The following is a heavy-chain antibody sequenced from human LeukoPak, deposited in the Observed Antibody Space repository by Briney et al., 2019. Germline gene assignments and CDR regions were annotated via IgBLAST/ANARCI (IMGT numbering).Heavy chain of an antibody. CDR2: IYYSGST. CDR1: GGSISSYY. CDR3: LGYYYYGMDV. J-gene: IGHJ6*02. Sequence: SETLSLTCTVSGGSISSYYWSWIRQPPGKGLEWIGYIYYSGSTNYNPSLKSRVTISVDTSKNQFSLKLSSVTAADTAVYYCLGYYYYGMDVWGQGTTVTVSS. V-gene: IGHV4-59*01.